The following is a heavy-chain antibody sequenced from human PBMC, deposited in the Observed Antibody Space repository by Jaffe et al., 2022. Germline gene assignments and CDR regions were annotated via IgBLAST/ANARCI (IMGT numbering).Heavy chain of an antibody. CDR3: AKHLRPGFNCFDP. CDR2: ISGSGGGGSGGST. D-gene: IGHD5-12*01. Sequence: EVQLLESGGGLVQPGGSLRLSCAASGFTFSYYGMSWVRQAPGKGLEWVSTISGSGGGGSGGSTYHADSVKGRFTISRDNSKNTVYLQMSSLRAEDTALYYCAKHLRPGFNCFDPWGQGTLVTVSS. CDR1: GFTFSYYG. J-gene: IGHJ5*02. V-gene: IGHV3-23*01.